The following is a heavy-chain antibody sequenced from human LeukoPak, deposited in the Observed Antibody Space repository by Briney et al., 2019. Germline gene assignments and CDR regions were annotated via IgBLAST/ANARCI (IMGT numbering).Heavy chain of an antibody. V-gene: IGHV4-59*01. CDR3: ARAYITMVRGVMEGNWFDP. J-gene: IGHJ5*02. Sequence: SETLSLTCTVSGGSISSYYWSWIRQPPGKGLEWIGYIYYSGSTNYNPSLKSRVPISVDTSKNQFSLKLSSVTAADTAVYYCARAYITMVRGVMEGNWFDPWGQGTLVTVSS. CDR1: GGSISSYY. CDR2: IYYSGST. D-gene: IGHD3-10*01.